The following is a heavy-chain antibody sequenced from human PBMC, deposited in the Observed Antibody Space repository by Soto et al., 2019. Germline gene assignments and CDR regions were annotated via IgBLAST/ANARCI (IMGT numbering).Heavy chain of an antibody. CDR3: ARGQDYDILTGYNWFDP. Sequence: VASVKVSCKASGGTFSSYATSWVRQAPGQGLEWMGGIIPVFGTANYAQKFQGRVTITADKSTSTAYMELSSLGSGDTAVYYCARGQDYDILTGYNWFDPWGQGTLVTVSS. D-gene: IGHD3-9*01. CDR1: GGTFSSYA. V-gene: IGHV1-69*06. J-gene: IGHJ5*02. CDR2: IIPVFGTA.